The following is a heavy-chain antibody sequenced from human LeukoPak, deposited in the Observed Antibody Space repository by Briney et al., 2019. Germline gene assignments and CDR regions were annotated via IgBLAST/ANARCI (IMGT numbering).Heavy chain of an antibody. CDR1: GGSISSYY. CDR3: ARHSPVYYGSGSFPAFVDI. V-gene: IGHV4-59*08. D-gene: IGHD3-10*01. J-gene: IGHJ3*02. CDR2: IYYSGST. Sequence: SETLSLTCTVSGGSISSYYWSWIRQPPGKGLEWIGYIYYSGSTNYNPSLKSRVTISVDTSKNQFSLKLSSVTAADTAVYYCARHSPVYYGSGSFPAFVDIWGQGTMVTVSS.